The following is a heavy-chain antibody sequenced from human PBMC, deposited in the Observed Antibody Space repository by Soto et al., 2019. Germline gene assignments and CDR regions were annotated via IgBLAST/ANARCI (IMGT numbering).Heavy chain of an antibody. CDR1: GGSFSGYY. Sequence: PSETLSLTCAVYGGSFSGYYWSWIRQPPGKGLEWIGEINHSGSTNYNPSLKSRVTISVDTSKNQFSLKLSSVTAADTAVYYCASTQQLGPFDYWGQGTLVTVSS. CDR2: INHSGST. CDR3: ASTQQLGPFDY. V-gene: IGHV4-34*01. J-gene: IGHJ4*02. D-gene: IGHD6-13*01.